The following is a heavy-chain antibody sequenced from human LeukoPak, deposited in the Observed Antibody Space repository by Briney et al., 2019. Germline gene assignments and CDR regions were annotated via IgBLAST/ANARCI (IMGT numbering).Heavy chain of an antibody. V-gene: IGHV1-8*02. CDR3: ARGTYYYDSSGWTDYYYYYGMDV. CDR1: GYTFTSYG. Sequence: ASVKVSCKASGYTFTSYGISWVRQATGQGLEWMGWMNPNSGNTGYAQKFQGRVTMTRNTSISTAYMELSSLRSEDTAVYYCARGTYYYDSSGWTDYYYYYGMDVWGQGTTVTVSS. CDR2: MNPNSGNT. J-gene: IGHJ6*02. D-gene: IGHD3-22*01.